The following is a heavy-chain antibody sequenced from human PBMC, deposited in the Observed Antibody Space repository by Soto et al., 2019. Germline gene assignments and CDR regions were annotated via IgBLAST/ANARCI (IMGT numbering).Heavy chain of an antibody. CDR3: ARDASQGYCSSTSCSNWFDP. D-gene: IGHD2-2*01. J-gene: IGHJ5*02. CDR1: GGSISSGGYY. Sequence: PSETLSLTCTVSGGSISSGGYYWSWIRQHPGKGLEWIGYIYYSGSTYYNPSLKSRVTISVDTSKNQFSLKLSSVTAADTAVYYCARDASQGYCSSTSCSNWFDPWGQGTLVTVSS. CDR2: IYYSGST. V-gene: IGHV4-31*03.